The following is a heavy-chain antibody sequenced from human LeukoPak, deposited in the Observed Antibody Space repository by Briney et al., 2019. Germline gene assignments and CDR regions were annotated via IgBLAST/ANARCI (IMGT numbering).Heavy chain of an antibody. Sequence: SETLSLTCTVSGVSISSHYWSWIRQPAGKGLEWIGRIYTSGSTNYNPSLKSRVTMSVDTSKNQFSLKLSSVTAADTAVYYCARVSGYDSQKYYYYYYMDVWGKGTTVTVSS. J-gene: IGHJ6*03. CDR2: IYTSGST. D-gene: IGHD5-12*01. CDR1: GVSISSHY. V-gene: IGHV4-4*07. CDR3: ARVSGYDSQKYYYYYYMDV.